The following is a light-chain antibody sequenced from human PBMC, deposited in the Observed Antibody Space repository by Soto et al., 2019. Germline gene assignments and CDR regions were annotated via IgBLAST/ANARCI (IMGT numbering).Light chain of an antibody. Sequence: DIQLTQSPLSLSASVGDRVTITCQASQGVGKFLNWFQQKSGEAPKLLIYDASHLESGVPVRFSGSGSGAAFTLTISSLQPEDFATYYCQQYDSPPPTFVGGTKVDMK. CDR1: QGVGKF. V-gene: IGKV1-33*01. CDR2: DAS. CDR3: QQYDSPPPT. J-gene: IGKJ4*01.